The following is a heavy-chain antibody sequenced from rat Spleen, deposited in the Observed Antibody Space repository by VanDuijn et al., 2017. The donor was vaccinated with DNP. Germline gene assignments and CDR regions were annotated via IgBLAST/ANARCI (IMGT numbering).Heavy chain of an antibody. J-gene: IGHJ2*01. Sequence: EVQLVESGGDLVQPGRSLRLSCVASGFSFRDYDMAWVRQAPTKGLEWVASITNSGGSTYYRDSVKGRFTISRDNAKNTLYLQMNSLRSEDMATYYCARWGGDYFDYWGQGVMVTVSS. CDR3: ARWGGDYFDY. V-gene: IGHV5S13*01. CDR1: GFSFRDYD. CDR2: ITNSGGST.